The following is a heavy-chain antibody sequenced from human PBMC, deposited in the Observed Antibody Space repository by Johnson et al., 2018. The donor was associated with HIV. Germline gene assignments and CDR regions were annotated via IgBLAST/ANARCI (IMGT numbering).Heavy chain of an antibody. CDR2: IRYDGSNK. J-gene: IGHJ3*02. CDR1: GFTFSSYG. D-gene: IGHD3-3*01. V-gene: IGHV3-30*02. CDR3: AKDRSLEWLYDAFDI. Sequence: QVQLVESGGGVVQPGGSLRLSCAASGFTFSSYGMHWVRQAPGTGLEWVAFIRYDGSNKYYADSVKGRFTISRDNSKNTLYLQMNSLRAEDTAVYYCAKDRSLEWLYDAFDIWGQGTMVTVSS.